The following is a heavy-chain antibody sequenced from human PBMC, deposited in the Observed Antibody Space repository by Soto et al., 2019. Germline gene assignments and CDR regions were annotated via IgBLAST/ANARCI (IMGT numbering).Heavy chain of an antibody. CDR2: IDSVGIST. V-gene: IGHV3-74*03. Sequence: GGFLRLSCAASGFTFRNYWMHWARQVPGKGLVWDSRIDSVGISTTYADSVKGRFTISRDNAKNTLYLEMNSLRAEDTAIYYCASIGGSGTYFLDYWGHGTLVTASS. J-gene: IGHJ4*01. D-gene: IGHD3-10*01. CDR3: ASIGGSGTYFLDY. CDR1: GFTFRNYW.